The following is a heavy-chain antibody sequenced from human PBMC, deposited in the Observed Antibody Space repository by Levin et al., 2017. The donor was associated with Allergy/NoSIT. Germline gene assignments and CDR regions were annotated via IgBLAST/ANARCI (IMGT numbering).Heavy chain of an antibody. CDR2: MEPDGSEI. J-gene: IGHJ4*02. Sequence: GGSLRLSCAASGFRFTTYWMAWVRQAPGKGLEWVANMEPDGSEINYVDSVKGRFTISRDNAKNSLFLQMNSLRAGDTSVYYCVRDKGYSTFDYWGQGTLVTVSS. V-gene: IGHV3-7*01. CDR3: VRDKGYSTFDY. D-gene: IGHD4-11*01. CDR1: GFRFTTYW.